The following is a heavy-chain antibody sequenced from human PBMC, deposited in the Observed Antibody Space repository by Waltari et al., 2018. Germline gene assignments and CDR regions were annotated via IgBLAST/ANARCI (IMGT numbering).Heavy chain of an antibody. J-gene: IGHJ6*03. V-gene: IGHV4-59*11. D-gene: IGHD3-22*01. CDR1: GGSISSHY. CDR3: ARRTDYYDSSGYSYYYMDV. CDR2: IHSSGST. Sequence: QVQLQESGPGLVKPSETLSLTCTVSGGSISSHYWSWIRQPPGKGLEWIGYIHSSGSTNSNPSLTSRVTISVDTSKNQCSLKLSSVTAADTAVYYCARRTDYYDSSGYSYYYMDVWGKGTTVTVSS.